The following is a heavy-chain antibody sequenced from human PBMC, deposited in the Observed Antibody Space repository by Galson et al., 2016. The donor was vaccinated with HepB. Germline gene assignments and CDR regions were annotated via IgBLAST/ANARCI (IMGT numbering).Heavy chain of an antibody. V-gene: IGHV4-39*01. CDR1: GDPISNVGRH. Sequence: SETLSLTCSVSGDPISNVGRHWGWFRQSPVMGLEYIGSIHSSGTSYYKPSLASRVTVSADMSRNQFFLSLISVIAADTAIYYCVRHWTAAAIANRRGILYWGHGTRVTVSS. CDR2: IHSSGTS. CDR3: VRHWTAAAIANRRGILY. J-gene: IGHJ4*01. D-gene: IGHD3-10*01.